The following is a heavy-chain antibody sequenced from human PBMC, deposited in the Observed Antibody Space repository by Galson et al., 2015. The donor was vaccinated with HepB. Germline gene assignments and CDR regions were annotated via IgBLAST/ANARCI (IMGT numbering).Heavy chain of an antibody. V-gene: IGHV3-33*08. D-gene: IGHD3-10*01. J-gene: IGHJ4*02. Sequence: SLRLSCAASGFTFSSYGMHWVRQAPGKGLEWVAVIWYDGSNKYYADSVKGRFTISRDNSKNTLHLQMNSLRAEDTAVYYCARDTMVRGTKYSPQVKTPEYYFDYWGQGTLVTVSS. CDR1: GFTFSSYG. CDR3: ARDTMVRGTKYSPQVKTPEYYFDY. CDR2: IWYDGSNK.